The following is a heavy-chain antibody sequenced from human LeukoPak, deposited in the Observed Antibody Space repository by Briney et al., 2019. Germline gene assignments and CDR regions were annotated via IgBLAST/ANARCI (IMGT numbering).Heavy chain of an antibody. CDR2: INTGGGSI. CDR3: ARTSTDCLDC. CDR1: GFTFRDYN. D-gene: IGHD2-21*02. J-gene: IGHJ4*02. Sequence: GGSLRLSCAASGFTFRDYNMSWIRQAPGEGLEYISYINTGGGSIYYAGSVKGRFTISRDNAKNSLYLQMNNVRAEDTAVYYCARTSTDCLDCWGQGTLVTVSS. V-gene: IGHV3-11*04.